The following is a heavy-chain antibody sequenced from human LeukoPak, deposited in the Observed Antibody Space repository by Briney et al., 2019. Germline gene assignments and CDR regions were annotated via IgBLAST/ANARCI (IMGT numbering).Heavy chain of an antibody. CDR1: GFTFSSHW. V-gene: IGHV3-7*01. D-gene: IGHD6-19*01. CDR3: ATGYSSGWYFYFQH. J-gene: IGHJ1*01. Sequence: GGSLRLSCAASGFTFSSHWMSWVRQAPGKGLEWVANIKPDESERYYVDSVKGRFTISRDNAKNSLSLRMNSLSAEDTAVYYCATGYSSGWYFYFQHWGQGSLVSVSS. CDR2: IKPDESER.